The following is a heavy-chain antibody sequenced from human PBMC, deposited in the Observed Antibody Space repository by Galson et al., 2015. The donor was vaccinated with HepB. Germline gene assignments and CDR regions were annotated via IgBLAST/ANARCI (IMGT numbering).Heavy chain of an antibody. D-gene: IGHD3-10*02. J-gene: IGHJ3*02. CDR2: ISSGSTYI. CDR1: GFTFSSYS. V-gene: IGHV3-21*01. CDR3: ARDEPVYVGHSPAASDI. Sequence: SLRLSCAVSGFTFSSYSMNWVRQAPGKGLEWVSFISSGSTYIYYVDSVMGRFTISRDNAKNTLFLQMNSPRAEDTAVYYCARDEPVYVGHSPAASDIWGQARMVSVS.